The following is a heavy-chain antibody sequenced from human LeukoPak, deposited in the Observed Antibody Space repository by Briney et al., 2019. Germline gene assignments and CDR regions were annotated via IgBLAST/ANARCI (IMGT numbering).Heavy chain of an antibody. CDR2: IYYSGST. Sequence: SQTLSLTCTVSGGSISSGGYYWSWIRQHPGKGLEWIGYIYYSGSTYYNPSLKSRVSISADTSENQFSLKLTSVTAADTAVYYCAREIVGASNFDYWGQGTLVTVSS. CDR1: GGSISSGGYY. D-gene: IGHD1-26*01. J-gene: IGHJ4*02. CDR3: AREIVGASNFDY. V-gene: IGHV4-31*03.